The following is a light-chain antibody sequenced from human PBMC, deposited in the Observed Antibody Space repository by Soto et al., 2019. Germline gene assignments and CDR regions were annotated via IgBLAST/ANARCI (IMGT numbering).Light chain of an antibody. CDR1: TSDVGAYNY. Sequence: QSVLTQPASVSGSPGQSITFSCTGTTSDVGAYNYVSWYQQHPGKAPKLLIYDVSDRPSGVSNRFSGSKSGNTASLTISGLQAEDEADYYCSSYAGSSTPVVFGGGTKLTVL. CDR3: SSYAGSSTPVV. CDR2: DVS. J-gene: IGLJ2*01. V-gene: IGLV2-14*03.